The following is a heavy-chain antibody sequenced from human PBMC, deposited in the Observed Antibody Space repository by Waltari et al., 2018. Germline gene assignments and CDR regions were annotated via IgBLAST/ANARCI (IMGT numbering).Heavy chain of an antibody. CDR2: ISSSSSYI. J-gene: IGHJ4*02. Sequence: EVQLVESGGGLVKPGGSLRLSCAASGFTFSSYSMNWVRQPLGTGLEWVSSISSSSSYIYYADSVKGRFTISRDNAKNSLYLQMNSLRAEDTAVYYCARDPGPIVVVPAASGYDYWGQGTLVTVSS. V-gene: IGHV3-21*01. CDR1: GFTFSSYS. CDR3: ARDPGPIVVVPAASGYDY. D-gene: IGHD2-2*01.